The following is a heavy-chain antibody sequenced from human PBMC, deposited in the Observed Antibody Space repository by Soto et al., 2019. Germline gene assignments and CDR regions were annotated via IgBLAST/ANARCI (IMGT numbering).Heavy chain of an antibody. CDR1: GFTFISYS. Sequence: GGSLRLSCAASGFTFISYSMNWVRQAPGKGLEWVSSISSSSSYIYYADSVKGRFTISRDNAKNSLYLQMNSLRAEDTAVYYCARDWRYYYDSSGYYYVPTYFDYWGQGTLVTVSS. CDR2: ISSSSSYI. CDR3: ARDWRYYYDSSGYYYVPTYFDY. J-gene: IGHJ4*02. D-gene: IGHD3-22*01. V-gene: IGHV3-21*01.